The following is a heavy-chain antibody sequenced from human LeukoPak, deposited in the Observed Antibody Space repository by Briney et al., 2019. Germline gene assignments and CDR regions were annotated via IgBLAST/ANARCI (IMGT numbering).Heavy chain of an antibody. CDR2: ISPSGGST. Sequence: ASVKVSCKAFGYTFTSNYMHWVRQAPGQGPEWMGVISPSGGSTTYAQKFQGRVTLTRDVSTSTDYLELSSLRSEDTAVYYCARVPLGDSSTYYYPKPDWFDPWGQGTLVIVSS. J-gene: IGHJ5*02. CDR3: ARVPLGDSSTYYYPKPDWFDP. V-gene: IGHV1-46*01. CDR1: GYTFTSNY. D-gene: IGHD3-22*01.